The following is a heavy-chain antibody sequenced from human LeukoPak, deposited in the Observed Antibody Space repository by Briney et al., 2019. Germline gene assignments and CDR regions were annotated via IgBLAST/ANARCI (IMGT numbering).Heavy chain of an antibody. D-gene: IGHD4-23*01. Sequence: PGGSLRLSCAASGFTFSSYGMHWVRQAPGKGLEWIGYIYYSGSTNYNPSLKSRVTISVDTSKNQFSLKLSSVTAADTAVYYCARDRGNWLFDYWGQGTLVTVSS. CDR1: GFTFSSYG. CDR3: ARDRGNWLFDY. CDR2: IYYSGST. V-gene: IGHV4-59*01. J-gene: IGHJ4*02.